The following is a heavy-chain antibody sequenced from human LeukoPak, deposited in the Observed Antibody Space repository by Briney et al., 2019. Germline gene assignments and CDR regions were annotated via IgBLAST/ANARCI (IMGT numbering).Heavy chain of an antibody. CDR2: ISYDGSNK. D-gene: IGHD6-13*01. CDR1: GFTLSSYG. Sequence: QSGGSLRLSCAASGFTLSSYGMHWVSQAPGKGLEWEAVISYDGSNKYYADSVKGRFTISRDNSKNTLYLQMNSLRAEDTAVYYCAKNEAAAGLDYWGQVTLVTVSS. CDR3: AKNEAAAGLDY. V-gene: IGHV3-30*18. J-gene: IGHJ4*02.